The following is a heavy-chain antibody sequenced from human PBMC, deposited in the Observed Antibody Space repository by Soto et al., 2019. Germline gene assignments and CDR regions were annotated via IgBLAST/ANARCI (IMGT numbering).Heavy chain of an antibody. CDR2: INQDGSEK. V-gene: IGHV3-7*01. J-gene: IGHJ4*02. Sequence: PGGSLRLSCEASGFTFSNSWMDWVRQTPGKGLEWVANINQDGSEKNYVDSVKGRFTISRDNAKNSLFLQMSSLTAEDSGLYYCTRYLDFWGQGTLVTVSS. CDR3: TRYLDF. CDR1: GFTFSNSW.